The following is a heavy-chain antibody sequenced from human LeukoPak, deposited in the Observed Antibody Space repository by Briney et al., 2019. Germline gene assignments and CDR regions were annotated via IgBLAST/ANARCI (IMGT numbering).Heavy chain of an antibody. CDR3: ARDLAFLAVPAANGWFDP. Sequence: ASVKVSCKASGYTFTSHGISWVRQAPGQGLEWMGWISTYNGDTKYTQRLQGRVTLTSDTSTDTVYMEVRSLKSEDTAVYYCARDLAFLAVPAANGWFDPWGQGTLVIVSS. CDR2: ISTYNGDT. CDR1: GYTFTSHG. J-gene: IGHJ5*02. V-gene: IGHV1-18*01. D-gene: IGHD6-19*01.